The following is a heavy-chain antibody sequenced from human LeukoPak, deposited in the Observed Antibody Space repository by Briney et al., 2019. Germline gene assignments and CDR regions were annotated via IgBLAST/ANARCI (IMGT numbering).Heavy chain of an antibody. J-gene: IGHJ4*02. CDR2: IKSKTDGGTI. CDR3: TTRPPPYGDYPLYY. Sequence: GGSLRLSCAASGFSFSDAWMTSVRQAPEKGLEWVGRIKSKTDGGTIDYAAPVRGRLIISRDDSKNTLYLQMNSLETEDTAVYYCTTRPPPYGDYPLYYWGQGALVTLSS. V-gene: IGHV3-15*01. CDR1: GFSFSDAW. D-gene: IGHD4-17*01.